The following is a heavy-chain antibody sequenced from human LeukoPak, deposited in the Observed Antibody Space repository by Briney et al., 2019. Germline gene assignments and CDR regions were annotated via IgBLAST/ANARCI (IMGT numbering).Heavy chain of an antibody. Sequence: ASVKVSCKASGYTFTDYAIHWVRQAPGQRLEWMGWINAGNGDTKYSQKFQERVTITRDTSASIVYMELSSLISEDTALYSCARGSTSDWPFDYWGQGTRVTVSS. V-gene: IGHV1-3*01. J-gene: IGHJ4*02. CDR2: INAGNGDT. D-gene: IGHD2-2*01. CDR3: ARGSTSDWPFDY. CDR1: GYTFTDYA.